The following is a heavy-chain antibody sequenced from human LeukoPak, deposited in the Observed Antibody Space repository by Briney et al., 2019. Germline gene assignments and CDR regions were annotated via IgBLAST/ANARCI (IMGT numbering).Heavy chain of an antibody. V-gene: IGHV3-23*01. D-gene: IGHD3-10*01. Sequence: PGGSLRLSCTASGFTFSTHAMTWVRQFPGKVLEWVSVISGSGGATHYADSVKGRFTISRDNAKNSLYLQMNSLRAEDTAVYYCARDTPSDYYGFGNYYGMDVWGQGTTVTVSS. CDR2: ISGSGGAT. CDR3: ARDTPSDYYGFGNYYGMDV. CDR1: GFTFSTHA. J-gene: IGHJ6*02.